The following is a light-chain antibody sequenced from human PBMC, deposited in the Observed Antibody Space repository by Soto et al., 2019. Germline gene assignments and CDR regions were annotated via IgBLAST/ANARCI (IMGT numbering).Light chain of an antibody. Sequence: DIVMTQSPDSLAVSLGERATINCKSRQSVLYSSNNKHYLAWYQQKPGQPPKLLIYWAATRESGVPDRFSGSGSGTDFTLTIGCLQAEDVAVYYCEEYYSTPPTFGQGTKVEIK. CDR3: EEYYSTPPT. CDR1: QSVLYSSNNKHY. J-gene: IGKJ1*01. CDR2: WAA. V-gene: IGKV4-1*01.